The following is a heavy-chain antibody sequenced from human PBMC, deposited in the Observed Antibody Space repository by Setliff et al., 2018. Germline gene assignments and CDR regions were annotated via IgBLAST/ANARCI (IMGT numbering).Heavy chain of an antibody. CDR1: GLSYINDW. D-gene: IGHD5-18*01. CDR2: INPHGSEK. Sequence: GGSLRLSCTASGLSYINDWVSWVRQAPGKGLEWLASINPHGSEKYYADSVKGRFTISRDNAKNSLSLDLNSLRGEDMGVYYCARDGGTAMVKTYYYGLDVWGQGIPVTVS. CDR3: ARDGGTAMVKTYYYGLDV. V-gene: IGHV3-7*01. J-gene: IGHJ6*02.